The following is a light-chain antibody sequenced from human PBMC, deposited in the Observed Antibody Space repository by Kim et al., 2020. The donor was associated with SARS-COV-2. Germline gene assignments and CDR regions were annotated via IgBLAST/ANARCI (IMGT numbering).Light chain of an antibody. J-gene: IGKJ1*01. V-gene: IGKV1-5*01. CDR2: AAS. CDR3: QQYKSYPRT. Sequence: IQITQSHSALSASVGDRVTLTCRASQSINIWLAWYQQKPEKAPKHLIYAASNLETGVPSRFSGSGSGTEFTLTISSLQPEDFATYYCQQYKSYPRTFGQGTKVDIK. CDR1: QSINIW.